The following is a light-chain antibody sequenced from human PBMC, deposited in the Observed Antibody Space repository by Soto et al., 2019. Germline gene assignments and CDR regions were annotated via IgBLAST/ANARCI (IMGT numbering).Light chain of an antibody. CDR1: QSLSSTS. V-gene: IGKV3-20*01. Sequence: ETVLTQIPGTLTLSPGERATLSCGASQSLSSTSLAWYRQKPGQAPRLLIFGSSSRAPGIPDRFSGTGSGTDFTLAINRLEPEDFAVYYCQQYASFPLTFGGGTKVDI. J-gene: IGKJ4*01. CDR2: GSS. CDR3: QQYASFPLT.